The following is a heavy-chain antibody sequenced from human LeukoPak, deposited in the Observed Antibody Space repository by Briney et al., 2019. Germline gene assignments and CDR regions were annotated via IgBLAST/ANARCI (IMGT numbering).Heavy chain of an antibody. J-gene: IGHJ4*02. CDR2: IKQDGSEK. V-gene: IGHV3-7*05. CDR1: GFTFTTNW. D-gene: IGHD3-3*01. Sequence: GGSLRLSCAASGFTFTTNWMAWVRQAPGKGLEWVANIKQDGSEKYYVDSVKGRFTISRDDSNNALYLQMHSLRAEDTALYYCASGPPFLKYFEYWGQGTLVTVSS. CDR3: ASGPPFLKYFEY.